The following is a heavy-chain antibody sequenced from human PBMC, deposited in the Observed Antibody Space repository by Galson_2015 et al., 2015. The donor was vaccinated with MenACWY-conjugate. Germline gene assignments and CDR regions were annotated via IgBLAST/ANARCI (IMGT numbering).Heavy chain of an antibody. CDR2: TYSGGST. Sequence: SLRLSCAASGFTVNNNYMSWVRQAPGKGLEWVSLTYSGGSTYYADSVKGRFIISRDNSKNTLYLQMNSLRAEDTAVYYCARRMATSWGNDYWGQGTLVTVSS. V-gene: IGHV3-53*01. J-gene: IGHJ4*02. CDR3: ARRMATSWGNDY. CDR1: GFTVNNNY. D-gene: IGHD5-24*01.